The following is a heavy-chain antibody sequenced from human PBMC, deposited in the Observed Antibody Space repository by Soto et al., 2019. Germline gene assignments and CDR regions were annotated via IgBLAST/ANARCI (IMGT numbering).Heavy chain of an antibody. D-gene: IGHD1-20*01. CDR3: ARGLYNKYGHDY. Sequence: EVQLVESGGGLVQTGGSLRLSCAASGFTFNNYWMHWVRQAPGTGLVWVSRINGDGRITNYADSVKGRFTISRDNAQNTLYLQMNSLRAEDTAVYYCARGLYNKYGHDYWGQGTLVTVSS. J-gene: IGHJ4*02. CDR1: GFTFNNYW. V-gene: IGHV3-74*01. CDR2: INGDGRIT.